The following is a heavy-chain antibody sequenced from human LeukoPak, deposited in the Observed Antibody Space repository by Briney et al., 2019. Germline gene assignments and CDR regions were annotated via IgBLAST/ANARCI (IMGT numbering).Heavy chain of an antibody. CDR2: INSDGSST. J-gene: IGHJ4*02. D-gene: IGHD3-10*01. V-gene: IGHV3-74*01. Sequence: QPGGSLRLSCVASGFTFSSYWMHWVRQGPGKGLVWVSRINSDGSSTSYADSVKGRFTISRDNAKNTLYLQMNSLEAEDTALYYCAKSYASGSSKFDYWGQGTLVTVSS. CDR1: GFTFSSYW. CDR3: AKSYASGSSKFDY.